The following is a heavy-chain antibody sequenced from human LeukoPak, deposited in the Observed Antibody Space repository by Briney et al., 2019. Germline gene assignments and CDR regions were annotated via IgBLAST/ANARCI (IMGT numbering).Heavy chain of an antibody. CDR1: RFSLGNFV. J-gene: IGHJ4*02. D-gene: IGHD4-17*01. CDR2: IGKNQ. Sequence: GGSLRLSCAPSRFSLGNFVMSWVRQAPGEGLEWVATIGKNQYYADSVKGRFTISKDNSKNMMYLQMDSLGVDDTAIYYCAKGSNGDYDNWGQGTLVTVSS. V-gene: IGHV3-23*01. CDR3: AKGSNGDYDN.